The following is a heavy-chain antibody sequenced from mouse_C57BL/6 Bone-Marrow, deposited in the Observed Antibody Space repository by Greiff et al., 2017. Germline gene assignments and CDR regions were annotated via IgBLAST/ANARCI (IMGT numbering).Heavy chain of an antibody. V-gene: IGHV3-6*01. J-gene: IGHJ3*01. CDR2: IRYDGSN. CDR3: AGGGYYYGSGCDAY. D-gene: IGHD1-1*01. Sequence: EVQLQESGPGLVKPSPSLSLSCSVTGYSITSGYYWNWIRQFPGNKLEWMGYIRYDGSNNYNPSIKNTNSITLDTSNNQFFLKLNSVTTEDTATYDWAGGGYYYGSGCDAYWGQGTLVTVSA. CDR1: GYSITSGYY.